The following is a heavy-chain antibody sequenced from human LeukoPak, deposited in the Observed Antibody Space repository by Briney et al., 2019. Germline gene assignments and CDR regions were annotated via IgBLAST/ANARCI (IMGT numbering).Heavy chain of an antibody. J-gene: IGHJ4*02. Sequence: GALRLSCAASGFTFSSYWMSWVRQAPGKGLEWVANIKQDGSEKYYVDSVKGRFNISRDNAKNSLYLQMNSLRAEDTAVYYCAQGGHDYNPFYYWGQGTLVTVSS. CDR1: GFTFSSYW. V-gene: IGHV3-7*03. CDR2: IKQDGSEK. D-gene: IGHD4-11*01. CDR3: AQGGHDYNPFYY.